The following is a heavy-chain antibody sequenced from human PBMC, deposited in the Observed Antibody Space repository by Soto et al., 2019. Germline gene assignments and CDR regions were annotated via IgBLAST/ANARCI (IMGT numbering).Heavy chain of an antibody. CDR2: IIPIFGTA. D-gene: IGHD6-6*01. CDR1: GGTFSSYA. J-gene: IGHJ5*02. CDR3: GRGRGMGEYSSSSARFDP. Sequence: QVQLVQSGAEVKKPGSSVKVSCKASGGTFSSYAISWVRQAPGQGLEWMGGIIPIFGTANYAQKFQGRVTITADESTSTAYMELSSLRSEDTAVYYCGRGRGMGEYSSSSARFDPWGQGTLVTVSS. V-gene: IGHV1-69*01.